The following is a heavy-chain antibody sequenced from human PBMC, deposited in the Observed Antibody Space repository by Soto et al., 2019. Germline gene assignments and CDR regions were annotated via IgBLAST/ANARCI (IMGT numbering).Heavy chain of an antibody. J-gene: IGHJ4*02. CDR1: GFTFSDYA. Sequence: EVQLLESGGGLVQPGGSLRLSCAASGFTFSDYAMSWVRQAPGKGLEWVSAISGSGGSTYYADSVKGRFTISRDKSKNTLYLHMNSLRAEDTALYYCVKSFSSNWYDYFDYWGQGSLVTVSS. D-gene: IGHD6-13*01. V-gene: IGHV3-23*01. CDR3: VKSFSSNWYDYFDY. CDR2: ISGSGGST.